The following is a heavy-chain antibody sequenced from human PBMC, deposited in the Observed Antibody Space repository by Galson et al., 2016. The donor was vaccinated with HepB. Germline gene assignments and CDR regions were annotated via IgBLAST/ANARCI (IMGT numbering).Heavy chain of an antibody. CDR3: ATMKHIAGLPPYFDI. J-gene: IGHJ3*02. D-gene: IGHD2-21*01. CDR1: GGSISSDGYY. Sequence: TLSLTCTVSGGSISSDGYYWSWIRQPAGKGLEWIGRIYSSVSTNYNPSLKSRVTISVDTSKNQFSPRLSSVTAADTAVYFCATMKHIAGLPPYFDIWGQGTMVAVSS. V-gene: IGHV4-61*02. CDR2: IYSSVST.